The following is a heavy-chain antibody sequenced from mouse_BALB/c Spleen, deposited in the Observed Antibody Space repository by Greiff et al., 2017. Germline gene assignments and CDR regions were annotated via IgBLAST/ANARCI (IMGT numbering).Heavy chain of an antibody. D-gene: IGHD2-1*01. V-gene: IGHV5-6-4*01. CDR3: TRDGNGDWYFDV. Sequence: EVKLVESGGGLVKPGGSLKLSCAASGFTFSSYTMSWVRQTPEKRLEWVATISSGGSYTYYPDSVKGRFTISRDNAKNTLYLQMSSLKSEDTAMYYCTRDGNGDWYFDVWGAGTTVTVSS. CDR1: GFTFSSYT. CDR2: ISSGGSYT. J-gene: IGHJ1*01.